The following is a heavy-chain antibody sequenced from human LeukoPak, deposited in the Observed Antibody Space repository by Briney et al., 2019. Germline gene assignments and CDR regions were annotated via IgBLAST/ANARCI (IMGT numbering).Heavy chain of an antibody. CDR2: VYHNGNT. Sequence: SQTLSLTCTVSGGSISSGDYYWGWIRQSPGKGLQWIANVYHNGNTFYNPSLKNRVTIAVDTSNNQFSLTMTSVTAADTAVYFCARETSRIIYHWGQGTLVTVSS. J-gene: IGHJ5*02. CDR3: ARETSRIIYH. CDR1: GGSISSGDYY. V-gene: IGHV4-39*02.